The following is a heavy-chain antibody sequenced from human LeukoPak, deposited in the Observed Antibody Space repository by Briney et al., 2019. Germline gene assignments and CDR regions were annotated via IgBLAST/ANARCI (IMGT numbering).Heavy chain of an antibody. CDR1: GFTFSSYG. D-gene: IGHD3-22*01. CDR3: AKETTYYYDSSGVGFDY. Sequence: GGSLRLSCAASGFTFSSYGMSWVRQAPGKGLEWVSAISGSGGSTYYADSVKGRFTISRDNSKNTLYLQMNSLRAEDTAVYYCAKETTYYYDSSGVGFDYWGQGTLVTVSS. V-gene: IGHV3-23*01. CDR2: ISGSGGST. J-gene: IGHJ4*02.